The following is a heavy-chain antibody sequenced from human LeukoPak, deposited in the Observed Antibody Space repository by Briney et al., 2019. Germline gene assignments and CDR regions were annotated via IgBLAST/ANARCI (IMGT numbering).Heavy chain of an antibody. CDR1: GYTLTELS. CDR2: ISAYNGNT. D-gene: IGHD3-22*01. V-gene: IGHV1-18*01. Sequence: ASVKVSCKVSGYTLTELSMHWVRQAPGQGLEWMGWISAYNGNTNYAQKLQGRVTMTTDTSTSTAYMELRSLRSYDTAVYYCARGLRITMIVFGYWGQGTLVTVSS. J-gene: IGHJ4*02. CDR3: ARGLRITMIVFGY.